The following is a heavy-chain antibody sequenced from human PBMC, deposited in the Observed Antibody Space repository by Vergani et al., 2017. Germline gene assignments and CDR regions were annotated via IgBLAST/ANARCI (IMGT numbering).Heavy chain of an antibody. CDR1: GGSISSGSYY. J-gene: IGHJ4*02. CDR3: ASAGYSGYDSFSGYGLDY. Sequence: QVQLQESGPGLVKPSQTLSLTCTVSGGSISSGSYYWSWIRQPAGKGLEWIGRIYTSGSTNYNPSLKSQVTISVDTSKNQFSLKLSSVTAADTAVYYCASAGYSGYDSFSGYGLDYWGQGTLVTVSS. D-gene: IGHD5-12*01. CDR2: IYTSGST. V-gene: IGHV4-61*02.